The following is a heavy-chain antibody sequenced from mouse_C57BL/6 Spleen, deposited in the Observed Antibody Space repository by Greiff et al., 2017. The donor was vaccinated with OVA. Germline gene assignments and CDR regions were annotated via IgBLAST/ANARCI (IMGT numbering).Heavy chain of an antibody. V-gene: IGHV1-18*01. Sequence: VQLQQSGPELVKPGASVKIPCKASGYTFTDYNMDWVKQSHGKSLEWIGDINPNNGGTIYNQKFKGKATLTVDKSSSTAYMELRSLTSEDTAVYYCARRQLSQYYFDYWGQGTTLTVSS. CDR3: ARRQLSQYYFDY. J-gene: IGHJ2*01. CDR1: GYTFTDYN. CDR2: INPNNGGT. D-gene: IGHD3-2*02.